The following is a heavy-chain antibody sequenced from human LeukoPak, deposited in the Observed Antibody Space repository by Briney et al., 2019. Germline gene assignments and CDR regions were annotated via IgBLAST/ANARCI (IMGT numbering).Heavy chain of an antibody. J-gene: IGHJ4*02. CDR2: ISGSGGST. CDR1: GFTFSSYA. CDR3: ASQTGDGSLFDY. V-gene: IGHV3-23*01. Sequence: PGGSLRLSCAASGFTFSSYAMSWVRQAPGEGLEWVSAISGSGGSTYYADSVKGRFTISRDNSKNTLYLQMNSLRAEDTAVYYCASQTGDGSLFDYWGQGTLVTVSS. D-gene: IGHD7-27*01.